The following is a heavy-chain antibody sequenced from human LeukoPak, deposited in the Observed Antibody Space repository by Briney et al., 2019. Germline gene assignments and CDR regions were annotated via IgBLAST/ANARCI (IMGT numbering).Heavy chain of an antibody. D-gene: IGHD1-1*01. V-gene: IGHV4-30-2*01. CDR2: IYHSGST. CDR1: GGSISSGGYY. J-gene: IGHJ6*03. CDR3: ARVVQTYYYYMDV. Sequence: SETLSLTCTVSGGSISSGGYYWSWIRQPPGKGLEWIGYIYHSGSTYYNPSLKSRVTISVDRSKNQFSLKLSSVTAADTAVYYCARVVQTYYYYMDVWGKGTTVTVSS.